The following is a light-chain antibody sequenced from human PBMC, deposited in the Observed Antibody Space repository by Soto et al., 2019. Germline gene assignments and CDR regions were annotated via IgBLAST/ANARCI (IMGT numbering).Light chain of an antibody. Sequence: EIVLTQSPGTLSLSPGEIATLSCRASQSVSNNYLAWYQQKPGQAPRLLIYGASNRATGIPDRFSGSGSGTDFTLTISRLEPEDFAVYYCQQYGSSGTFAQGTKVDIK. CDR1: QSVSNNY. CDR3: QQYGSSGT. CDR2: GAS. V-gene: IGKV3-20*01. J-gene: IGKJ1*01.